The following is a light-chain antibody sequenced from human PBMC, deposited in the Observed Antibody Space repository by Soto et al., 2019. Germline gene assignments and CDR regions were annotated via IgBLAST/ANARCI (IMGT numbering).Light chain of an antibody. CDR3: QQSYDTPYT. J-gene: IGKJ2*01. V-gene: IGKV1-39*01. Sequence: DIQMTQSPSSLSPSVGDRVTITYRASQRISSYLNWYQQTPGKAPKLLIYAASSLQTGVPSRFSGSGSGTDFTLTISSLQPEDFATYYCQQSYDTPYTFGQGTKLEIK. CDR2: AAS. CDR1: QRISSY.